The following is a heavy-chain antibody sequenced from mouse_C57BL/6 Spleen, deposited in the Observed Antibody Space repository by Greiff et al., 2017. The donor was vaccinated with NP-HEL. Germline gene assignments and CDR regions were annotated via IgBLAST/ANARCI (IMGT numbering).Heavy chain of an antibody. V-gene: IGHV3-6*01. CDR2: ISYDGSN. Sequence: ESGPGLVKPSQSLSLTCSVTGYSITSGYYWNWIRQFPGNKLEWMGYISYDGSNNYNPSLKNRISITRDTSKNQFFLKLNSVTTEDTATYYCASPTTVVAHWYFDVWGTGTTVTVSS. CDR1: GYSITSGYY. D-gene: IGHD1-1*01. J-gene: IGHJ1*03. CDR3: ASPTTVVAHWYFDV.